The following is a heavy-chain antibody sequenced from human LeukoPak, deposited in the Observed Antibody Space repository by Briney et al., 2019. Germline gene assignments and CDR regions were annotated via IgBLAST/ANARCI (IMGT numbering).Heavy chain of an antibody. Sequence: GGSLRLSCAASGFTVSSSYMSWVRQAPGKGLEWVSVIYSGGSTYYADSVKGRFSISRDNTKNTLYLQMNSLRAEDTAVYYCARRWFGEDDAFDIWGQGTMVTVSS. CDR3: ARRWFGEDDAFDI. V-gene: IGHV3-66*01. CDR2: IYSGGST. CDR1: GFTVSSSY. D-gene: IGHD3-10*01. J-gene: IGHJ3*02.